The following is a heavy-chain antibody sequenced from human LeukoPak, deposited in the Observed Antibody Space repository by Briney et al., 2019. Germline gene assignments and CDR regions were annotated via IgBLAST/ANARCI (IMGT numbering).Heavy chain of an antibody. V-gene: IGHV3-53*01. D-gene: IGHD1-20*01. CDR2: IYTGGTT. CDR3: ARGITGGNNWFDP. J-gene: IGHJ5*02. Sequence: GGSLRLSXAASGFTVSSTYMSWLRQAPGKGLEWVSLIYTGGTTYYADSVKGRVTISRDNSENTLYLQMNSLRAEDTAVYYCARGITGGNNWFDPWGQGTLVTVSS. CDR1: GFTVSSTY.